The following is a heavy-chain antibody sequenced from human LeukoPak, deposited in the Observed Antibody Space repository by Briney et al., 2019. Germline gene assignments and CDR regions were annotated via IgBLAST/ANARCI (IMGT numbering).Heavy chain of an antibody. D-gene: IGHD2-15*01. V-gene: IGHV3-7*01. J-gene: IGHJ5*01. CDR1: GFNMSDYW. CDR3: ARDIDWLDC. CDR2: IKQDGSEI. Sequence: LAGGSLRLSCIASGFNMSDYWMSWVRQAPGKGLEWVANIKQDGSEIYSGDSLKGRFTISRDNAKNSLYLQMNSLRGEDTAVYYCARDIDWLDCWGQGTLVTVSS.